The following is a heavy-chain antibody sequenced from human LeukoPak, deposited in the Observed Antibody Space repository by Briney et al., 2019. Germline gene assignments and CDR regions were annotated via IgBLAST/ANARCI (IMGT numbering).Heavy chain of an antibody. Sequence: GGSLRLSCAASGFTFSAYNMNWVRQAPGKGLEWVSSISSSTTYIYYADSVKGRLTISRDNAKNSLYLEMNSLRAEDTAVYYCAREGYYNGLDVWGQGTTVTVSS. CDR3: AREGYYNGLDV. CDR1: GFTFSAYN. J-gene: IGHJ6*02. CDR2: ISSSTTYI. V-gene: IGHV3-21*01.